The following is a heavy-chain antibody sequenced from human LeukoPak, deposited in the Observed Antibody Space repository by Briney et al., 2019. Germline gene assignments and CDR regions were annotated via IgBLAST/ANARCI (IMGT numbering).Heavy chain of an antibody. J-gene: IGHJ4*02. V-gene: IGHV1-46*01. D-gene: IGHD7-27*01. Sequence: ASVKVSCKASGYTFTNYFMHWVRQAPGQGLEWMGVINPSGGGTTYAQRFQGRVTMTRDTSTSTVHMELSSLRSEDTAVYYCARGQNKCLGHWGQGTLVNYFDYWGQGTLVTVSS. CDR2: INPSGGGT. CDR1: GYTFTNYF. CDR3: ARGQNKCLGHWGQGTLVNYFDY.